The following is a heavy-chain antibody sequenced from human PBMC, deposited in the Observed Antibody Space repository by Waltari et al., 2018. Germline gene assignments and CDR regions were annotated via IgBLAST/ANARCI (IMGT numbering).Heavy chain of an antibody. V-gene: IGHV3-23*04. CDR2: ISGSGGST. CDR3: AKEFSYYYDSSAGAFDI. J-gene: IGHJ3*02. Sequence: EVQLVESGGGLVQPGGSLRLSCAASGFTFSSYAMSWVRQARGKGLEWVSAISGSGGSTYYADSVKGRFTISRDNSKNTLYLQMNSLRAEDTAVYYCAKEFSYYYDSSAGAFDIWGQGTMVTVSS. D-gene: IGHD3-22*01. CDR1: GFTFSSYA.